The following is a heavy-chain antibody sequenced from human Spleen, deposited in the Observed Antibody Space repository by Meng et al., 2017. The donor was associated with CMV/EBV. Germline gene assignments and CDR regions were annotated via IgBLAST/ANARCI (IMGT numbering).Heavy chain of an antibody. V-gene: IGHV3-7*03. CDR2: IKHDGCEK. Sequence: ACAGSGSTVRTYWIGWVRQAPGKGLEWVANIKHDGCEKYYVDYVKGRFNISRDNARNSLYLQMNSLRAEDTAVYYCAKGSNDGFDPWGQGTLVTVSS. CDR3: AKGSNDGFDP. J-gene: IGHJ5*02. CDR1: GSTVRTYW. D-gene: IGHD2-8*01.